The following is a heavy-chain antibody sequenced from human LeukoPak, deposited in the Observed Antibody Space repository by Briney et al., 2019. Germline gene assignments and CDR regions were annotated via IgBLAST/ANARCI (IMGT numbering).Heavy chain of an antibody. CDR2: INSDGSST. CDR3: AGGRRHLVHGPLDY. Sequence: GGSLRLSCAASGFTFSSYWMHWVRQAPGKGLVWVSRINSDGSSTYYADSVKGRFTISRDNSKNTLYLQMNSLRAEGTAVYYCAGGRRHLVHGPLDYWGQGTLVTVSS. CDR1: GFTFSSYW. D-gene: IGHD6-13*01. J-gene: IGHJ4*02. V-gene: IGHV3-74*01.